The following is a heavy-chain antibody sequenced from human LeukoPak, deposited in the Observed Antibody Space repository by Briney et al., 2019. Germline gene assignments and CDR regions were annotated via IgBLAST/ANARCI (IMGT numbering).Heavy chain of an antibody. CDR3: ARVFCSGGSCYDAFDI. J-gene: IGHJ3*02. CDR2: IYTSGST. CDR1: GGSISSYY. V-gene: IGHV4-4*07. Sequence: SETLSLTCTVSGGSISSYYWSWIRQPAGKGLEWIGRIYTSGSTNYNPSLKSRVTISVDTSKNQFSLKLSSVTAADTAVYYCARVFCSGGSCYDAFDIWGQGAMVTVSS. D-gene: IGHD2-15*01.